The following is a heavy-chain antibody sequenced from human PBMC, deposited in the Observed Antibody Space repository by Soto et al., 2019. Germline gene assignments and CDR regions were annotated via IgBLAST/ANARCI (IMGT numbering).Heavy chain of an antibody. Sequence: NPSLRTRVAMSVDTSKNQFSLKLNSVTAADTAVYYCARETSASGLPFDYWSQGTLVTVSS. CDR3: ARETSASGLPFDY. V-gene: IGHV4-4*07. D-gene: IGHD6-19*01. J-gene: IGHJ4*02.